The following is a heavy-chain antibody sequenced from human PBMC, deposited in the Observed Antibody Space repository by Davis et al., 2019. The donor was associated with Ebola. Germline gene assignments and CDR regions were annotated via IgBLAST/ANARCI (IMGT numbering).Heavy chain of an antibody. J-gene: IGHJ4*02. CDR1: GFTFSSYW. D-gene: IGHD3-22*01. CDR3: ARGVYYYDSSGYSPSFDY. V-gene: IGHV3-7*03. Sequence: PGGSLRLSCAASGFTFSSYWMSWVRQAPGKGLEWVANIKQDGSEKYYADSVKGRFTISRDNAKNSLYLQMNSLRAEDTAVYYCARGVYYYDSSGYSPSFDYWGQGTLVIVSS. CDR2: IKQDGSEK.